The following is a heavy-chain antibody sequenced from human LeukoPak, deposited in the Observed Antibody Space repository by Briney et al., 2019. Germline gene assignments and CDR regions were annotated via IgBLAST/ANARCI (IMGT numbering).Heavy chain of an antibody. Sequence: SSETLSLTCAVYGGSFSGYYWSWIRQPPGKGLEWIGEINHSGSTNYNPSLKSRVTISVDTSKNQFSLKLSSLTAADTAVYYCARDLEGTAFDYWGQGTLVTVSS. CDR2: INHSGST. CDR1: GGSFSGYY. D-gene: IGHD2-8*02. V-gene: IGHV4-34*01. CDR3: ARDLEGTAFDY. J-gene: IGHJ4*02.